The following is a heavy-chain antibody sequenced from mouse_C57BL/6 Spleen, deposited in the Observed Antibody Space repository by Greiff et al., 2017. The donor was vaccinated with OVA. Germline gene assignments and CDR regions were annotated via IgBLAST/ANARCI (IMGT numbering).Heavy chain of an antibody. Sequence: VKLQQPGAELVMPGASVKLSCKASGYTFTSYWMHWVKQRPGQGLEWIGEIDPSDSYTNYNQKFKGKSTLTVANSSSTADMQLSSLTSDDSAVYYCARRGVYYYGSSPYYAMDYWGQGTSVTVSS. D-gene: IGHD1-1*01. CDR3: ARRGVYYYGSSPYYAMDY. CDR2: IDPSDSYT. V-gene: IGHV1-69*01. CDR1: GYTFTSYW. J-gene: IGHJ4*01.